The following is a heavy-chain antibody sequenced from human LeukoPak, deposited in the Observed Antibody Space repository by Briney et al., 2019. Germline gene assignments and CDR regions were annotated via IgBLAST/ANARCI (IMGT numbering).Heavy chain of an antibody. D-gene: IGHD3-22*01. CDR3: ARVMKYGFPYYYDSSGYQPFDP. CDR1: GGSISSYY. V-gene: IGHV4-4*07. CDR2: IYTSGST. Sequence: SETLSLTCTVSGGSISSYYWSWIRQPAGKGLEWIGRIYTSGSTNYNPSLKSRVTISVDTSKNQFSLKLSSVTAADTAVYYCARVMKYGFPYYYDSSGYQPFDPWGQGTLVTVSS. J-gene: IGHJ5*02.